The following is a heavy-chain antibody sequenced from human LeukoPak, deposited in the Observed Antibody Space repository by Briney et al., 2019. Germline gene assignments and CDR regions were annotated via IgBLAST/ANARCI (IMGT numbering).Heavy chain of an antibody. CDR2: ISGSGGST. V-gene: IGHV3-23*01. CDR3: AKGPYSSFPIDY. J-gene: IGHJ4*02. CDR1: GFTFSSYA. D-gene: IGHD6-6*01. Sequence: PGGSLRLSCAAAGFTFSSYAMSLVRQAPGKGLEWVSAISGSGGSTYYADSVKGRFTISRDNSKNTLYLQMNSLRAEDTAVYYCAKGPYSSFPIDYWGQGTLVTVSS.